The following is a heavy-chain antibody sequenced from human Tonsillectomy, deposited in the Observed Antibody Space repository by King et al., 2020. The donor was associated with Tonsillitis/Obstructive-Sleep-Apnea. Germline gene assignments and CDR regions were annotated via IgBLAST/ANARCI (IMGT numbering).Heavy chain of an antibody. V-gene: IGHV1-69*01. CDR1: GGTFSSYA. CDR3: ARGDLEIVLNGGDGDY. D-gene: IGHD2-21*01. J-gene: IGHJ4*02. Sequence: VQLVESGAEVKKPGSSVKVSCKASGGTFSSYAISWVRQAPGQGLEWMGGIIPIFGTANYAQKFQGRVTITADESTSTAYMELSSLRSEDTAVYYCARGDLEIVLNGGDGDYWGQGTLVTVSS. CDR2: IIPIFGTA.